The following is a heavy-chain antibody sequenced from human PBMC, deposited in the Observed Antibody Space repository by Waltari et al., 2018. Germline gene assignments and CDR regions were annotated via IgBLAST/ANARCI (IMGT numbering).Heavy chain of an antibody. D-gene: IGHD3-10*01. J-gene: IGHJ4*02. CDR1: GFTFSCFE. CDR2: ISSGGSNI. CDR3: TRERSVTGKGNLDY. V-gene: IGHV3-48*03. Sequence: EVQLVESGGGLVQTGGSLSSSCAASGFTFSCFERNWVRQAPGKGLEWVSYISSGGSNIFYAESVKGRFTISRDNAKNSLYLQMNSLRVEDTAVYYCTRERSVTGKGNLDYWGQGTLVTVSS.